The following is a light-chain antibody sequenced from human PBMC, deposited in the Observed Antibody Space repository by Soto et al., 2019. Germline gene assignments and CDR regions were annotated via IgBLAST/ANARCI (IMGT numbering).Light chain of an antibody. J-gene: IGLJ1*01. CDR3: AAWDDSLNGPV. Sequence: QSVLTQPHSVSEAPRQRVTISCSGSSSNIGNNAVNWYQQLPGKAPKLLIYYDDLLPSGVSDRFSGSKSGTSASLAISGLQSEDEADYYCAAWDDSLNGPVFGTGTKVTVL. CDR1: SSNIGNNA. CDR2: YDD. V-gene: IGLV1-36*01.